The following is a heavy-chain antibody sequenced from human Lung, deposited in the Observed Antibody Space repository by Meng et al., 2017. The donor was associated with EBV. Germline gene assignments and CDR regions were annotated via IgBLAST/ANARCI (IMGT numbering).Heavy chain of an antibody. J-gene: IGHJ4*02. CDR2: IYHSGST. CDR3: ARGGTSSAPFDY. D-gene: IGHD2-2*01. Sequence: QVQLQGAGPGLVKPSGTRSLTCDVSGASISRSDLWSWVRQPPGKGLEWIGEIYHSGSTNYNPSLKSRVTISVDTSKNQFSLSLNSVTAADTAVYYCARGGTSSAPFDYWGQETLVTVSS. V-gene: IGHV4-4*02. CDR1: GASISRSDL.